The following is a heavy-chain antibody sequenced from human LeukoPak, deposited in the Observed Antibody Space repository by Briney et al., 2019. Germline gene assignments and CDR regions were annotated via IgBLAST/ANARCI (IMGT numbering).Heavy chain of an antibody. CDR1: DGSISSYC. V-gene: IGHV4-59*08. CDR3: ARAYYYDSNAPYYFDY. J-gene: IGHJ4*02. D-gene: IGHD3-22*01. CDR2: IYYSGNT. Sequence: NPSETLSLTCTVSDGSISSYCWSWIRQSPGKGLEWLGYIYYSGNTNYNPSLKSRVTISVDTSKDHFSLKLGPVTAADTAVYFCARAYYYDSNAPYYFDYWGQGILVTVSS.